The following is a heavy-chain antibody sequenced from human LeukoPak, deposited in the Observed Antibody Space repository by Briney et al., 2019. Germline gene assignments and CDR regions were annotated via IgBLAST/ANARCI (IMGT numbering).Heavy chain of an antibody. CDR2: ISSSGAYI. Sequence: GGSLRLSCAASGFPFSTYDMNWVRQAPGKGLEWVSSISSSGAYIYYADSVKGRFTISRDNAKNLLYLQMNSLRAEDTAVYYCSLRTGDYWGQGTLVTVSS. CDR1: GFPFSTYD. J-gene: IGHJ4*02. V-gene: IGHV3-21*01. CDR3: SLRTGDY. D-gene: IGHD5-12*01.